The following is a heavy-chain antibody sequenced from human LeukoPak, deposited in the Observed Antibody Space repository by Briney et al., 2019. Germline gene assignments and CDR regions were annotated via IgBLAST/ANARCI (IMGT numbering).Heavy chain of an antibody. CDR1: GGTFSKHT. Sequence: ASVKVSCKASGGTFSKHTITWVRQAPGQGLEWMGRNIPIFGIANYAQKFQGRATITTDESTSTAYMELSSLRSVDTAVYYCARGPVVRGVNDAFDIWGRGTMVTVSS. J-gene: IGHJ3*02. V-gene: IGHV1-69*05. CDR3: ARGPVVRGVNDAFDI. D-gene: IGHD3-10*01. CDR2: NIPIFGIA.